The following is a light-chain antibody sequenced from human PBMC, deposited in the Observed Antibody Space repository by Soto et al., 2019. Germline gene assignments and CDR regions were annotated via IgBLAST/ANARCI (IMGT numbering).Light chain of an antibody. CDR1: QSVSSNY. V-gene: IGKV3-20*01. J-gene: IGKJ4*01. CDR2: GVS. CDR3: QQYGSSPPGLT. Sequence: EIVLTQSPGTLSLSPGERATLSCRASQSVSSNYLAWYQQKPGQAPRLLIYGVSSRATGIPDRFSGSGSGTDFTLTISRLEPEDFAVYYCQQYGSSPPGLTFGGGTKVEIK.